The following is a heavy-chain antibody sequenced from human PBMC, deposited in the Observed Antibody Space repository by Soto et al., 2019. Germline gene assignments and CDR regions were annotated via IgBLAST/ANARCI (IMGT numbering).Heavy chain of an antibody. Sequence: GVSAKVSCKASGYTFNSYGISSARQAPGQGLEWMGWISAYNGNTNYAQKLQGRVTMTTDTSTSTAYMELRSLRSDDTAVYYCARSSSVVVAATEIDYWRQGTLDTVSS. CDR3: ARSSSVVVAATEIDY. J-gene: IGHJ4*02. CDR1: GYTFNSYG. CDR2: ISAYNGNT. D-gene: IGHD2-15*01. V-gene: IGHV1-18*01.